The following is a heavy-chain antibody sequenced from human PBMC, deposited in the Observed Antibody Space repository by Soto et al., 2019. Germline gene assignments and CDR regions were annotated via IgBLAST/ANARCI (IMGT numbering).Heavy chain of an antibody. CDR2: ISAGGDST. CDR3: ARRV. V-gene: IGHV3-23*01. Sequence: VKVLESGGGLVQPGGSLRLSCATSGFTFSLYPMNWVRQAPGKGLEWVSGISAGGDSTYYADSVKGRFTIFRDNSKTSVYLQMNSLRVEDTAVYYCARRVWGQGTRVTVSS. CDR1: GFTFSLYP. J-gene: IGHJ4*02.